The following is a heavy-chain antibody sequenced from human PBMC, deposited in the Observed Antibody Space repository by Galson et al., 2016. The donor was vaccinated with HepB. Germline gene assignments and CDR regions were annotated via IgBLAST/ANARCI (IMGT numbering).Heavy chain of an antibody. V-gene: IGHV3-33*06. CDR3: VKDAGYSTNWVFDY. J-gene: IGHJ4*02. CDR1: GFSFSSYG. Sequence: LRLSCAASGFSFSSYGMHWVRQAPGKGLEWVAIIWYDGNKKYYGDCAKGRLTISRDNSKSTLSLQLTRLRPDDSAVYYCVKDAGYSTNWVFDYWGQGARVTVS. CDR2: IWYDGNKK. D-gene: IGHD2-2*01.